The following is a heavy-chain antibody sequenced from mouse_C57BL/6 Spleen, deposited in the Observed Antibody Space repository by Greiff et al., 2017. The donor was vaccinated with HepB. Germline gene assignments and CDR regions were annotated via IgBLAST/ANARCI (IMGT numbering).Heavy chain of an antibody. J-gene: IGHJ4*01. CDR2: ISSGSSTI. V-gene: IGHV5-17*01. CDR3: ARRGVTTVVANYAMDY. D-gene: IGHD1-1*01. CDR1: GFTFSDYG. Sequence: EVQGVESGGGLVKPGGPLKLPCAASGFTFSDYGMHWVRQAPEKGLEWVAYISSGSSTIYYADTVKGRFTISRDNAKNTLFLQMTSLRSEDTAMYYCARRGVTTVVANYAMDYWGQGTSVTVSS.